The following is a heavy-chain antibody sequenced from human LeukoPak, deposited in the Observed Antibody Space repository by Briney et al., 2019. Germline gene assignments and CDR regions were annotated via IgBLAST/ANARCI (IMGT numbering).Heavy chain of an antibody. CDR1: GFTVSSNY. V-gene: IGHV3-66*01. J-gene: IGHJ4*02. Sequence: GGSLRLSCIASGFTVSSNYMTWVRQAPGKGLEWVSIIYSGGSTYYADSVKGRFTISRDNSKNTLYLQMNSLGAEDTAVYYCARGGAMIRGVFDYWGQGTLVTASS. CDR3: ARGGAMIRGVFDY. CDR2: IYSGGST. D-gene: IGHD3-10*01.